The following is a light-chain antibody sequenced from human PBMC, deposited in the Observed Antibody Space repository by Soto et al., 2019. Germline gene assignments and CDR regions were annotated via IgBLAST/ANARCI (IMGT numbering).Light chain of an antibody. CDR1: QSVSSSF. V-gene: IGKV3-20*01. CDR2: GAS. Sequence: EIVLTQSPGTLSLSPGERATLSCRASQSVSSSFLAWYQQKPGQAPRLLIYGASSRATGIPDRFSGSGSGTDFSVTISGRDLEDFAVYYWQQSDRSPRTFGQGPRVEIK. J-gene: IGKJ1*01. CDR3: QQSDRSPRT.